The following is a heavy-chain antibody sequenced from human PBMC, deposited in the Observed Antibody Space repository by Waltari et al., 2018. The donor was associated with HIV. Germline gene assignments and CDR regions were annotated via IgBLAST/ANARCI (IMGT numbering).Heavy chain of an antibody. V-gene: IGHV4-38-2*01. J-gene: IGHJ4*02. CDR3: AREDGHYIQVPGI. CDR2: VYHSGST. CDR1: GYAISTAYY. Sequence: QVQLQESGPGLVKPSATLSLTCAVSGYAISTAYYWGWIRQPPGKGLQWIGNVYHSGSTYFSPSLKSRVTISVDTSKNQFSLKLTSVTAADTAVYYCAREDGHYIQVPGIWGQGALVTVSS. D-gene: IGHD1-20*01.